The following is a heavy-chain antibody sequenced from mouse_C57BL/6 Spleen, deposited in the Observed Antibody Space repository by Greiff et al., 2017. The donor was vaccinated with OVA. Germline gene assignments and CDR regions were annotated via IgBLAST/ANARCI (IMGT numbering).Heavy chain of an antibody. CDR3: ARSENYYGRAWFAY. J-gene: IGHJ3*01. D-gene: IGHD1-1*01. V-gene: IGHV1-50*01. CDR1: GYTFTSYW. Sequence: VQLQQSGAELVKPGASVKLSCKASGYTFTSYWMQWVKQRPGQGLEWIGEIDPSDSYTNYNQKFKGKATLTVDTSSSTAYMQLSSLTSEDSAVYYCARSENYYGRAWFAYWGQGTLVTVSA. CDR2: IDPSDSYT.